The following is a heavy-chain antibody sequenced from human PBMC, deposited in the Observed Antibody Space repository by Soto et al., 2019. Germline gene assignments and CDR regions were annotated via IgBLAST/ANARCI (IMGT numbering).Heavy chain of an antibody. CDR1: GFTFSSYS. Sequence: EVQLVESGGGLVKPGGSLRLSCAASGFTFSSYSMNWVRQAPGKGLEWVSSISSSSSYIYYADSVKGRFTISRDNAKNSLYLPMNSLRAEDTAVYYCARDVHYDILTGYYVKSWFDPWGQGTLVTVSS. J-gene: IGHJ5*02. CDR2: ISSSSSYI. CDR3: ARDVHYDILTGYYVKSWFDP. D-gene: IGHD3-9*01. V-gene: IGHV3-21*01.